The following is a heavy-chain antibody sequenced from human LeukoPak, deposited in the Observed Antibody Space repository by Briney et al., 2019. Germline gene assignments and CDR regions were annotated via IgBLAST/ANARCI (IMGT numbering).Heavy chain of an antibody. J-gene: IGHJ4*02. Sequence: GGSLRLSCAASGFTFSSYAMHWVRQAPGKGLEWVAVISYDGSNKYYADSVKGRFTISRDNSKNTLYLQMNSLRAEDTAVYYCARITMIRGLDYWGQGTLVTVSS. CDR3: ARITMIRGLDY. CDR1: GFTFSSYA. V-gene: IGHV3-30*04. D-gene: IGHD3-10*01. CDR2: ISYDGSNK.